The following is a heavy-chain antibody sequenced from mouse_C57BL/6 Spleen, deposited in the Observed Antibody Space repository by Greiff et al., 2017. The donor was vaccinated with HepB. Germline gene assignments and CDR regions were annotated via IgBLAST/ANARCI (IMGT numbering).Heavy chain of an antibody. CDR3: ARSKVSSGPFAY. Sequence: VQLQQSGVELARPGASVKMSCKASGYTFTSYPMHWVKQRPGQGLEWIGYINPSSGYTKYNQKFKDKATLTADKSSSTAYMQLSSLTSEDSAVYYWARSKVSSGPFAYWGQGTLVTVSA. CDR1: GYTFTSYP. CDR2: INPSSGYT. D-gene: IGHD3-2*02. V-gene: IGHV1-4*01. J-gene: IGHJ3*01.